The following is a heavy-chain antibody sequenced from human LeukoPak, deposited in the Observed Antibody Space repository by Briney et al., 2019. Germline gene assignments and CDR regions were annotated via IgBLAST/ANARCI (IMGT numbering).Heavy chain of an antibody. CDR1: GYTFTSYD. CDR3: ARGGTTVTTWDYMDV. J-gene: IGHJ6*03. CDR2: MNPNSGNT. D-gene: IGHD4-17*01. Sequence: PSVKVSCKASGYTFTSYDINWVRQATGQGLEWMGWMNPNSGNTGYAQKFQGRVTMTRNTSISTAYMELSSLRSEDTAVYYCARGGTTVTTWDYMDVWGKGTTVTVSS. V-gene: IGHV1-8*01.